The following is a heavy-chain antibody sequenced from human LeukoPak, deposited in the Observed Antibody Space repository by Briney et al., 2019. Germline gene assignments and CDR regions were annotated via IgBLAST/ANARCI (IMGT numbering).Heavy chain of an antibody. D-gene: IGHD6-13*01. V-gene: IGHV4-61*02. CDR1: GGSISSGSYY. CDR3: ARDRYSSSWYLDY. CDR2: IYTSGST. Sequence: SETLSLTCTVSGGSISSGSYYWSWIRQPAGKGLEWIGRIYTSGSTNYNPSLKSRVTISVDTSKNQFSLKLSSVTAADTAVYYCARDRYSSSWYLDYWGQGTLVTVSS. J-gene: IGHJ4*02.